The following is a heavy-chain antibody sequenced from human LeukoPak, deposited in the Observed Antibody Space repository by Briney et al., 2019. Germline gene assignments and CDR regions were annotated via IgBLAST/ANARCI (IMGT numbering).Heavy chain of an antibody. V-gene: IGHV4-59*12. CDR1: GGSIRSDY. D-gene: IGHD6-6*01. CDR2: IYDSGNT. J-gene: IGHJ4*02. Sequence: PSETLSLTCTVSGGSIRSDYWTWIRQPPGKGLEYIGCIYDSGNTNYNPSLKSRVTTSVDKSKNQFSLKLSSVTAADTAVYYCARTRSSGSFDYWGQGTLVTVSS. CDR3: ARTRSSGSFDY.